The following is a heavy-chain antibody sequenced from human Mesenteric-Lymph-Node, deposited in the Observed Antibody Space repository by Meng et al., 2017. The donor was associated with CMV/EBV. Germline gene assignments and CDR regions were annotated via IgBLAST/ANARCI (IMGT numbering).Heavy chain of an antibody. CDR2: MNPNSGNT. CDR1: GYTFTTYD. V-gene: IGHV1-8*01. Sequence: ASVKVSCKASGYTFTTYDIHWVRQATGQGLEWMGWMNPNSGNTGYAQKFQGRVTITRNTSISTAYMELSSLRSEDTAVYYCARDLWGPRLSSPQYYYYGMDVWGQGTTVTVSS. D-gene: IGHD3-16*01. J-gene: IGHJ6*02. CDR3: ARDLWGPRLSSPQYYYYGMDV.